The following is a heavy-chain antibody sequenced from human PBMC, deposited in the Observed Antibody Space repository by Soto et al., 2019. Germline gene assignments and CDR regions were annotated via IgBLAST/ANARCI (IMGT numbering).Heavy chain of an antibody. V-gene: IGHV4-4*02. CDR1: GGSISSSNW. D-gene: IGHD6-6*01. CDR3: ARVQQLVPGGSFDP. J-gene: IGHJ5*02. Sequence: SETLSLTCAVSGGSISSSNWWSWVRQPPGKGLEWIGEIYHSGSTNYNPSLKSRVTISVDKSKNQFSLKLSSVTAADTAVYYCARVQQLVPGGSFDPWGQGTLVTVSS. CDR2: IYHSGST.